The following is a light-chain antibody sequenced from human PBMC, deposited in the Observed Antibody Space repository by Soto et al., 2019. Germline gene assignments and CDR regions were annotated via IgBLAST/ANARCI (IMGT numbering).Light chain of an antibody. CDR2: GAS. Sequence: EVVVTQSATTLSVTPEERATLSCRASQSVNSRLAWYQHKPGQAPRLLISGASSRATGIPDRFSGSGSATDFTLTISRLEPEDFALYYCQHYGRSPITFGQGTRLEIK. CDR1: QSVNSR. V-gene: IGKV3-20*01. J-gene: IGKJ5*01. CDR3: QHYGRSPIT.